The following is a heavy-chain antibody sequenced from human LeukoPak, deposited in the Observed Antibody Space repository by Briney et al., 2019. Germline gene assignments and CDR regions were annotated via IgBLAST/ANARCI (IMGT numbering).Heavy chain of an antibody. Sequence: SETLSLTCTVSGGSISSYYWSWIRQPPGKGLEWIGYLYYSGSTNYNPSLKSRVTISVDTSKNQFSLKLSSVTAADTAMYYCARHWDSSAYLNWFDPWGQGTLVSVSS. D-gene: IGHD3-22*01. V-gene: IGHV4-59*08. CDR1: GGSISSYY. J-gene: IGHJ5*02. CDR2: LYYSGST. CDR3: ARHWDSSAYLNWFDP.